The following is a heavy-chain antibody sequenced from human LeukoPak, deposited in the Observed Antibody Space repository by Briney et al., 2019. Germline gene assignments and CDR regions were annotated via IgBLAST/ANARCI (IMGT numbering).Heavy chain of an antibody. J-gene: IGHJ1*01. D-gene: IGHD3-10*01. CDR1: GFTFSSYG. CDR3: ARIFTMVRGVILAEYFQH. Sequence: GGSLRLSCAASGFTFSSYGMHWVRQAPGKGLEWVAVISYDGSNKYYADSVKGRFTISRDNSKNTLYLQMNSLRAEDTAVYYCARIFTMVRGVILAEYFQHWGQGTPVTVSS. V-gene: IGHV3-30*03. CDR2: ISYDGSNK.